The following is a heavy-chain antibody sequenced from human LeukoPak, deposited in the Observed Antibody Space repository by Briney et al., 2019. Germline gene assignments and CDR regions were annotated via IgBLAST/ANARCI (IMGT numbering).Heavy chain of an antibody. D-gene: IGHD2-2*01. CDR1: GVSISSGGYS. J-gene: IGHJ2*01. Sequence: PSQTLSLTCAVSGVSISSGGYSWSWIRQPPGKGLEWIGYIYHSGSTYYNPSLKSRVTISVDRSKNQFSLKLSSVTAADTAVYYCARGIVLPAAPRGWYFDLWGRGTLVTVSS. V-gene: IGHV4-30-2*01. CDR3: ARGIVLPAAPRGWYFDL. CDR2: IYHSGST.